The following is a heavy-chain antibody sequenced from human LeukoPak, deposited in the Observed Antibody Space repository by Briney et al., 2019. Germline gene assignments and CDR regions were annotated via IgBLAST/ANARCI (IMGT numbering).Heavy chain of an antibody. Sequence: PSETLSLTCTVSGGSINSYYWSWIRQPPGKGLEWIGYIYYSGSTNYNPSLKSRVTISVHTSKNQFSLKLSSVTAADTAVYYCARGYYYYYYMDVWGKGTTVTVSS. J-gene: IGHJ6*03. CDR1: GGSINSYY. CDR3: ARGYYYYYYMDV. CDR2: IYYSGST. V-gene: IGHV4-59*01.